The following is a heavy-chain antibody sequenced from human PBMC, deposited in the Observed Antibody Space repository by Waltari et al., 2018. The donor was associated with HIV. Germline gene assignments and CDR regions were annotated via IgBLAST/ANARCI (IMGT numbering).Heavy chain of an antibody. CDR3: ARDLGIAVAGNGMDV. CDR1: GYSLSSGYF. Sequence: QVQLQESGPGLVKPSETLSLTCAVSGYSLSSGYFWGWIRRPPGQGLEWIGSIYHSGSTYYNPSLKSRVTISVDTSKNQFSLKLSSVTAADTAVYYCARDLGIAVAGNGMDVWGQGTTVTVSS. J-gene: IGHJ6*02. V-gene: IGHV4-38-2*02. CDR2: IYHSGST. D-gene: IGHD6-19*01.